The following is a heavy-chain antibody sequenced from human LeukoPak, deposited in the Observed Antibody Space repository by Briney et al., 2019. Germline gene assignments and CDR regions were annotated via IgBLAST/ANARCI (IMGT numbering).Heavy chain of an antibody. CDR3: ARARGYYDSAAFDY. V-gene: IGHV4-30-4*01. CDR1: GGSSRSGDYF. J-gene: IGHJ4*02. D-gene: IGHD3-22*01. Sequence: PSETLSLTCAVSGGSSRSGDYFWSWIRQPPGKGLEWIGHIYYSGSTYYNPSLKSRVTISVDTSKNQFSLKLSSVTAADTAVYYCARARGYYDSAAFDYWGQGTLVTVSS. CDR2: IYYSGST.